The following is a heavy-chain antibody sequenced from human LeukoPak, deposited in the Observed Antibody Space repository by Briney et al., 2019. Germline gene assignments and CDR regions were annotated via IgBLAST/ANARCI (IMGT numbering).Heavy chain of an antibody. V-gene: IGHV3-7*01. CDR1: GFTFSSYW. CDR2: INQDGSEK. D-gene: IGHD2-15*01. CDR3: ARMCSGGSCYQY. J-gene: IGHJ4*02. Sequence: EGSLRLSCAASGFTFSSYWMSWVRQAPGKGLEWVANINQDGSEKFYVDSVKGRFTISRDNAKNSLYLQMNSLRAEDTAVYYCARMCSGGSCYQYWGQGTLVTVSS.